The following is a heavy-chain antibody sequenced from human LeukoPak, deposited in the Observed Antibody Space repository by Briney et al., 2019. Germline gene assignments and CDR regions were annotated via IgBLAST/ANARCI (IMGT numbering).Heavy chain of an antibody. CDR3: ARTEIAAAGVGFFDY. CDR2: ICYSGST. J-gene: IGHJ4*02. D-gene: IGHD6-13*01. CDR1: GGSISSSSYY. V-gene: IGHV4-39*01. Sequence: SETLSLTCTVSGGSISSSSYYWGWIRQPPGKGLEWIGSICYSGSTYYNPSLKSRVTISVDTSKNQFSLKLSSVTAADTAVYYCARTEIAAAGVGFFDYWGQGTLVTVSS.